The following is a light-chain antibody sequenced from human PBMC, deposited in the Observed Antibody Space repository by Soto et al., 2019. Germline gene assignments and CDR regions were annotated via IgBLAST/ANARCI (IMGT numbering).Light chain of an antibody. Sequence: QSVLTQPPSASGTPGQWVPISCSGSNSNIGSNTVSWYQQLPGTAPKLLIYSKNQRPSGVPDRFSGSKSGTSASLAISGLQSEDEADYFCATWDDSLNGWVFGGGTKVTVL. CDR2: SKN. CDR3: ATWDDSLNGWV. J-gene: IGLJ3*02. CDR1: NSNIGSNT. V-gene: IGLV1-44*01.